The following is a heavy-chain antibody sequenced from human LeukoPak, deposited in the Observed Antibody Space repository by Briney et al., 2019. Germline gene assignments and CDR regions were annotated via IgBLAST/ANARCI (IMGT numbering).Heavy chain of an antibody. CDR1: GDSVSSNSAA. CDR2: TYYRSKWYN. CDR3: ARVTLGASYYYGSSGPGYYFDY. J-gene: IGHJ4*02. Sequence: SQTLSLTCVISGDSVSSNSAAWNWIRQSPSRGLEWLGRTYYRSKWYNDYAVSVKSRITINPDTSKNQFSLQLNSVTPEDTAVYYCARVTLGASYYYGSSGPGYYFDYWGQGTLVTVSS. V-gene: IGHV6-1*01. D-gene: IGHD3-22*01.